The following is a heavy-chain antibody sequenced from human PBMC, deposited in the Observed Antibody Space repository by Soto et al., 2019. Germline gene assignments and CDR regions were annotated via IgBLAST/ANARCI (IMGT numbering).Heavy chain of an antibody. Sequence: PGGSLRLSCAASGFTFSSYAMSWVRQAPGKGLEWVSCISSTSSYIYYADSVKGRFTISRDNAKNSLYLQMNSLRAEDTAVYYCARGVEMATIHAFDIWGQGTMVTVSS. D-gene: IGHD5-12*01. V-gene: IGHV3-21*01. CDR2: ISSTSSYI. J-gene: IGHJ3*02. CDR3: ARGVEMATIHAFDI. CDR1: GFTFSSYA.